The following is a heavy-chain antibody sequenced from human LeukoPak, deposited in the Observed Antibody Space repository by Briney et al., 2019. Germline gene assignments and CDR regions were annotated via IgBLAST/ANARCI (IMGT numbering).Heavy chain of an antibody. D-gene: IGHD1-14*01. V-gene: IGHV5-51*01. J-gene: IGHJ6*02. CDR1: GYNFLDYW. CDR3: ARVHPYNSNFMWGMDV. CDR2: IYPGDSDS. Sequence: GESLKISCKASGYNFLDYWIGWVRQKPGRCLEWMGIIYPGDSDSRFSPSFQGQVTISADKSINTAYIQWTSLKASDIATYFCARVHPYNSNFMWGMDVWGQGTTVTVSS.